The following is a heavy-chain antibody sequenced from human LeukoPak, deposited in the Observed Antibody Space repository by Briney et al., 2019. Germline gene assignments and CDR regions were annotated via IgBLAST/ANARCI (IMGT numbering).Heavy chain of an antibody. CDR2: IRPDGSEK. J-gene: IGHJ4*02. D-gene: IGHD3-16*01. CDR1: GSTFANQW. V-gene: IGHV3-7*01. Sequence: GGSLRLSCPASGSTFANQWTRCGRQAPARGLEWVAKIRPDGSEKLYVDYGKGRITKSRDNDTSSMYLQTNRLRGEDTAVYFCARVGGSWGLILWGQGTLVTVS. CDR3: ARVGGSWGLIL.